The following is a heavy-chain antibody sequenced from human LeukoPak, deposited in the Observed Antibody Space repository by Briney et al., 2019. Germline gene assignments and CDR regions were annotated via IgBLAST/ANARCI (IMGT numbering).Heavy chain of an antibody. Sequence: GRSLRLSCAASGFTFSSYGMHWVRQAPGKGLEWVAVIWYDGSNKYYADSVKGRFTISRDNSKNTLYLQMNSLRAEDTAVYFCAKDAGTAGTELFDPLGQGTLVTVSS. D-gene: IGHD6-13*01. CDR1: GFTFSSYG. J-gene: IGHJ5*02. V-gene: IGHV3-33*06. CDR2: IWYDGSNK. CDR3: AKDAGTAGTELFDP.